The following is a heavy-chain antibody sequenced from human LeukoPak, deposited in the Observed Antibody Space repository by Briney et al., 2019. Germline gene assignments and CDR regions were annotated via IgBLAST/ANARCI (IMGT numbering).Heavy chain of an antibody. Sequence: GGSLRLSCAASRFTLSTYWMSWVRQAPGKGLEWVAHVKQDGSQEYYVDSVRGRFTISRDSAKNSLYLQMNSLRAEDTAVYYCARGVPYDSWSGPHYSDYWGQGTLVTVSS. CDR3: ARGVPYDSWSGPHYSDY. CDR2: VKQDGSQE. J-gene: IGHJ4*02. CDR1: RFTLSTYW. V-gene: IGHV3-7*01. D-gene: IGHD3-3*01.